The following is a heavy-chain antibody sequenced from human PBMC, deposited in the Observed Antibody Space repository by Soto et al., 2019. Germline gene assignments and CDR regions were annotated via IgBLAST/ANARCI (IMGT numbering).Heavy chain of an antibody. D-gene: IGHD2-2*01. J-gene: IGHJ6*02. V-gene: IGHV1-69*06. CDR3: ARSQGSSTSLEIYYYYYYGMDV. CDR2: IIPISDTT. CDR1: GGTFSSYA. Sequence: QVQLVQSGAEVQKPGSSVKVSCKASGGTFSSYAISWVRQAPGQGLEWMGGIIPISDTTNYAQKFQGRVTITADKSTSRAYMELSSLRSEDTAVYYCARSQGSSTSLEIYYYYYYGMDVWGQGTTVTVSS.